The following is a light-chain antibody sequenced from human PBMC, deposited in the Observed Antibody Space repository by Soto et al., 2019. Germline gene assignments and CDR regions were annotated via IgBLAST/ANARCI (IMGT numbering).Light chain of an antibody. Sequence: QSALIQPASVSGSPGQSITISCTGSSSDVGTYDLVSWYQHHPGAAPKLMIYEATRRPSGISNRFSGSKSGNTASLTISGLQAEDEADYYCCSFAGSNSWVFGGGTQLTVL. CDR1: SSDVGTYDL. J-gene: IGLJ3*02. V-gene: IGLV2-23*01. CDR2: EAT. CDR3: CSFAGSNSWV.